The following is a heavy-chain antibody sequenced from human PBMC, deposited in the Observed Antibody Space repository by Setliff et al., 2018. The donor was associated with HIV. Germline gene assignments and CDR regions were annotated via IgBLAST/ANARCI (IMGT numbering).Heavy chain of an antibody. Sequence: GGSLRLSCTASGFTFSDYYMSWIRQSPGKGLEWISYISSSGTTIYYVDSVKGRFTISRDNAKNSLYLQMNSLRGEDTAVYYCAGSRGYFVKADWGQGTLVTVSS. V-gene: IGHV3-11*04. CDR2: ISSSGTTI. J-gene: IGHJ4*02. D-gene: IGHD3-22*01. CDR1: GFTFSDYY. CDR3: AGSRGYFVKAD.